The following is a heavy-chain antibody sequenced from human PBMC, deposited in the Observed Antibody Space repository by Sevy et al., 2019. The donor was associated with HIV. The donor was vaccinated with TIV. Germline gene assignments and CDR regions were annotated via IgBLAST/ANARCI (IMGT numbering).Heavy chain of an antibody. V-gene: IGHV3-15*01. J-gene: IGHJ6*02. D-gene: IGHD6-19*01. CDR1: GFTFSNAW. CDR3: TTVLGPRSRYSSGWYGGTPYYYYGMDV. CDR2: IKSKTDGGTT. Sequence: GGSLRLSCAASGFTFSNAWMSWVRQAPGKGLEWVGRIKSKTDGGTTDYAAPVKGRFTISRDDSKNTLYLQMNSLKTEDTAVYYCTTVLGPRSRYSSGWYGGTPYYYYGMDVWGQGTTVTVSS.